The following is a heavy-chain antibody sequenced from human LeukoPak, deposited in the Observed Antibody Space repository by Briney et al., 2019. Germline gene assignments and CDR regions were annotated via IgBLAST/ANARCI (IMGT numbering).Heavy chain of an antibody. CDR1: GFTFSSYW. CDR3: ARESGSVTSEVDFDY. CDR2: IRQDGSQK. V-gene: IGHV3-7*01. Sequence: PGGSLRLSCAASGFTFSSYWMSWVRQAPGAGLEWVATIRQDGSQKYYVDSVKGRFTTSRDNAKNSLYLQMNSLRAEDTAVYYCARESGSVTSEVDFDYWGQGTLVTVSS. D-gene: IGHD4-17*01. J-gene: IGHJ4*02.